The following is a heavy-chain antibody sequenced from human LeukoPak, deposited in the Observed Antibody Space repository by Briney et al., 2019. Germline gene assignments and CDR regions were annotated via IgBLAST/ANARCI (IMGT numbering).Heavy chain of an antibody. CDR1: GFTFSSFG. CDR2: ISYDGSNK. J-gene: IGHJ4*02. V-gene: IGHV3-30*18. D-gene: IGHD1-20*01. Sequence: GGSLRLSCEASGFTFSSFGMHWVRQAPGKGLEWVAVISYDGSNKHSADSVKGRFTISRDNSKNTLYLQMDSLRADDTAVYYCAKDVHRYNWNYFEYWGQGTPVTVSS. CDR3: AKDVHRYNWNYFEY.